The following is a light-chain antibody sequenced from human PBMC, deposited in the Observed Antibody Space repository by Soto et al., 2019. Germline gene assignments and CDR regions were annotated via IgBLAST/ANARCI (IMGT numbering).Light chain of an antibody. CDR1: QSVRTN. V-gene: IGKV3-15*01. CDR3: QQYFNWPLAWT. J-gene: IGKJ1*01. CDR2: GAS. Sequence: EVVLTQSPATLSVSAGGTVTLSCRASQSVRTNVAWYQQIPGQAPRLLVYGASTRATGVLARFTGSGSGIESYLTISSLLSEDSAVYYCQQYFNWPLAWTFGPGTKVQIK.